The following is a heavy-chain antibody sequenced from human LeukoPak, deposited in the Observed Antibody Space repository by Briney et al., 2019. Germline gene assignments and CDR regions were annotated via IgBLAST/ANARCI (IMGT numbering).Heavy chain of an antibody. Sequence: PSETLSLTCTVSGGSISSSSYYWGWIRQPPGKGLEWIGSIYYSGSTYYNPSLKSRVTISVDTSKNQFSLKLSSVTAADTAVYYCAREKWYYYYYYMDVWGKGTTVTVPS. CDR2: IYYSGST. J-gene: IGHJ6*03. CDR3: AREKWYYYYYYMDV. V-gene: IGHV4-39*02. CDR1: GGSISSSSYY. D-gene: IGHD2-8*01.